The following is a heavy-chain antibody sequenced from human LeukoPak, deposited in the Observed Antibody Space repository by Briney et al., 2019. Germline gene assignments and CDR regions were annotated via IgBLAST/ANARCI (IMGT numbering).Heavy chain of an antibody. CDR2: ISGSGGST. CDR3: AKHSSSWYKVGWFDP. CDR1: GFTFSSYA. V-gene: IGHV3-23*01. J-gene: IGHJ5*02. Sequence: GGSLRLSCAASGFTFSSYAMSWVRQAPGKGLEWVSAISGSGGSTYYADSVKGRFTISRDNSKNTLYLQMNSLRAEDTAVYYCAKHSSSWYKVGWFDPWGQGTLVTVPS. D-gene: IGHD6-13*01.